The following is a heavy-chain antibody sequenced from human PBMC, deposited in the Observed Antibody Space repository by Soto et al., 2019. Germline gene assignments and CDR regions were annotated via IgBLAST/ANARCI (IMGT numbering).Heavy chain of an antibody. CDR2: INPSGGST. J-gene: IGHJ4*02. CDR1: GYTFTSYY. Sequence: VASVKLSCKASGYTFTSYYMHSLRQAPEQGLEWMGIINPSGGSTSYAQKFQGRVTMSRDTSTSTVYMELSSLRSEYQAVYYCSSLASGQGYWGQGTLVIVSS. CDR3: SSLASGQGY. V-gene: IGHV1-46*03.